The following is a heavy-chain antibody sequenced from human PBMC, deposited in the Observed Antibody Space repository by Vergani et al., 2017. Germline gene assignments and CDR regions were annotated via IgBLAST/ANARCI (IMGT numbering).Heavy chain of an antibody. CDR1: GFPFSSYA. V-gene: IGHV3-23*01. D-gene: IGHD3-22*01. CDR3: AKDVLGDSSDLDS. Sequence: EVQLLESGGGLVQPGGSLRLSCAASGFPFSSYALTWVRQAPGKGLEWVSTISRSGFNTYYADSVKGRFTVSRDNSKNTLFLQMNSLRAVDTAVYYCAKDVLGDSSDLDSWGPGTLVTVSS. J-gene: IGHJ4*02. CDR2: ISRSGFNT.